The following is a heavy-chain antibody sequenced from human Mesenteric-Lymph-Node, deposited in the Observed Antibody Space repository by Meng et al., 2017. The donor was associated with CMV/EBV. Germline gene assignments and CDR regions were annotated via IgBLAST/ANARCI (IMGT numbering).Heavy chain of an antibody. CDR1: GGPIRTGSYC. Sequence: GSLSLTCTVSGGPIRTGSYCWGWIRQPPGERLEWIGIIYHSGTTYYNPSLKSRVTISVDTSKNQFSLKLTSVGAADTAVYYCARGEGGWGNWFDPWGQGTLVTVSS. CDR2: IYHSGTT. CDR3: ARGEGGWGNWFDP. D-gene: IGHD3-16*01. V-gene: IGHV4-39*07. J-gene: IGHJ5*02.